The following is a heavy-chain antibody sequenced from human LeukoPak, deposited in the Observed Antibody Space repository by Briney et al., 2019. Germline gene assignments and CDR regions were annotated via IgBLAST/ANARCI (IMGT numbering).Heavy chain of an antibody. D-gene: IGHD3-9*01. Sequence: PGGSLRLSCAASGFTFSSYWMSWVRQAPGKGLEWVANIKQDGSEKYYVDSVKGRFTISRDNAKNSLYLQMNSLRAEDTAVYYCARDRGLRYFDWLLELYGMDVWGQGTTVTVSS. CDR2: IKQDGSEK. J-gene: IGHJ6*02. V-gene: IGHV3-7*01. CDR3: ARDRGLRYFDWLLELYGMDV. CDR1: GFTFSSYW.